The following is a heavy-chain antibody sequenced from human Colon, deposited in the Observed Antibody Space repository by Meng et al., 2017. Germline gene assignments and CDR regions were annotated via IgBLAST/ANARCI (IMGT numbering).Heavy chain of an antibody. CDR1: GFTFISYA. Sequence: QVELVESGGPVVQPGRSLRLSCAASGFTFISYAMHWVCQAPGKGLEWVAFISYDGSKTYYADSVKGRFTISRDNSKNTLSLQMNSLRAEDTALYYCVRDYLEWSFDYWGQGTLVTVSS. J-gene: IGHJ4*02. CDR2: ISYDGSKT. CDR3: VRDYLEWSFDY. D-gene: IGHD3-3*01. V-gene: IGHV3-30*01.